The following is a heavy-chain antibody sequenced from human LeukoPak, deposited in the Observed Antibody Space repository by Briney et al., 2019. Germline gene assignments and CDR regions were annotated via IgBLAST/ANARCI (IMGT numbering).Heavy chain of an antibody. CDR2: MNPGDSKT. J-gene: IGHJ4*02. CDR3: ASIERGWYQAGY. CDR1: GFIFTGRW. V-gene: IGHV5-51*01. D-gene: IGHD6-19*01. Sequence: GKSLKISCKASGFIFTGRWIGWVRQMPGKGLQWMGSMNPGDSKTEYSPPFQGQVTISADKSINTAYLQWSSLKASDTAIYYCASIERGWYQAGYWGQGTLVTVSS.